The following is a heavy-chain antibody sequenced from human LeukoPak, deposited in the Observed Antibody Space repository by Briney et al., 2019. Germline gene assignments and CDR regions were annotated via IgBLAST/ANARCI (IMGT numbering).Heavy chain of an antibody. CDR3: ARSELLWFGKVNSGFDF. D-gene: IGHD3-10*01. Sequence: PSETLSLTCTVSGGSISTYYWSWIRQPPGKGLEWIGYVYYSGSTNYNPSLMSRVTISVDTSENQFSLKLSSVTAADTAMHYCARSELLWFGKVNSGFDFWGQGTLVTVSS. CDR2: VYYSGST. J-gene: IGHJ4*02. V-gene: IGHV4-59*01. CDR1: GGSISTYY.